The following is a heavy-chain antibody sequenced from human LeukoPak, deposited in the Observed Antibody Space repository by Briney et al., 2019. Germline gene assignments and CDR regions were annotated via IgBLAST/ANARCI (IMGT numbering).Heavy chain of an antibody. CDR3: ASTRGTRFDY. D-gene: IGHD2-15*01. CDR1: GGSISSYY. Sequence: PSETLSLNCTVSGGSISSYYWSWIRQPPGQDLEWIGYIYYSGSTNYNPSLKSRVTISVDTSKNQFALKLSSVTAADTAVYYCASTRGTRFDYWGQGTLVTVSS. J-gene: IGHJ4*02. V-gene: IGHV4-59*08. CDR2: IYYSGST.